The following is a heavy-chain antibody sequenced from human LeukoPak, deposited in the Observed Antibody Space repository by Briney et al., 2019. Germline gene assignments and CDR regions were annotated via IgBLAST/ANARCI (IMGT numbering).Heavy chain of an antibody. D-gene: IGHD3-10*02. CDR2: IEYDGSYK. CDR3: AKDTYGLVRVTLVGGDY. J-gene: IGHJ4*02. V-gene: IGHV3-30*02. Sequence: SCKASGFTFSSYGMHWVRQAPGKGLEWVTFIEYDGSYKYYADSVKGRFTISRDDSENTLYLQMNSLRAEDTAVYYCAKDTYGLVRVTLVGGDYWGQGTLVTVSS. CDR1: GFTFSSYG.